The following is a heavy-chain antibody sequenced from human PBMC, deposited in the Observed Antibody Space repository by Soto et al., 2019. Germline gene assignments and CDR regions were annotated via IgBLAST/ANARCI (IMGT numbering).Heavy chain of an antibody. J-gene: IGHJ4*02. D-gene: IGHD3-10*01. Sequence: QVQLVQSGAEVKKPGASVKVSCKASGYTFISYGISWVRQAPGQGLEWMGWISAYNGNTNYAQKLQGRVTMTTDTSTSTAHMELRSLRSDDTAVYYWARNSREGSYCVSGSTINTGAQGPLSPVSS. CDR1: GYTFISYG. V-gene: IGHV1-18*01. CDR2: ISAYNGNT. CDR3: ARNSREGSYCVSGSTINT.